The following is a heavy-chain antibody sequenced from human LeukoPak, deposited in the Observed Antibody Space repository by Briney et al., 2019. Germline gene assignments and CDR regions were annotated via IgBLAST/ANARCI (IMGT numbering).Heavy chain of an antibody. CDR2: ISGGGGST. V-gene: IGHV3-23*01. D-gene: IGHD1-26*01. CDR3: AKGGRASGSYYYFDY. J-gene: IGHJ4*02. Sequence: GGSLRLSCAASGFTFSTYAINWVRQAPGEGLEWVSAISGGGGSTYYADSVKGRFTISRDNSKNTLYLQMNSLRAEDTAVYYCAKGGRASGSYYYFDYWGQGTLVTVSS. CDR1: GFTFSTYA.